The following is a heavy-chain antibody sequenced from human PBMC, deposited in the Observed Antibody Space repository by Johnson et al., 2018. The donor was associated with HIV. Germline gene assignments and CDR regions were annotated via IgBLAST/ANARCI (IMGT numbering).Heavy chain of an antibody. CDR2: IWYDGSNK. CDR1: GFTFSSYG. CDR3: AKHYSSSWADAFDI. J-gene: IGHJ3*02. Sequence: QVQLLESGGGLVQPGGSLRLSCAASGFTFSSYGMHWVRQAPGKGLEWVAFIWYDGSNKYYADSVKGRFTISRDNSKNTLYLEMNSLRAEDTAVYYCAKHYSSSWADAFDIWGQGTMVTVSS. D-gene: IGHD6-13*01. V-gene: IGHV3-30*02.